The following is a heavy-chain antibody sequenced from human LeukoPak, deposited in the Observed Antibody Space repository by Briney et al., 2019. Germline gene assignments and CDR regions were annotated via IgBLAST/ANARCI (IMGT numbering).Heavy chain of an antibody. CDR1: GFTFSSYS. CDR3: AKDIRPKGLQWFDP. V-gene: IGHV3-23*01. CDR2: ISGSGGST. J-gene: IGHJ5*02. Sequence: GGSPRLSCAASGFTFSSYSMNWVRQAPGKGLEWVSAISGSGGSTYYADSVKGRFTISRDNSKNTLYLQMNSLRAEDTAVYYRAKDIRPKGLQWFDPWGQGTLVTVSS.